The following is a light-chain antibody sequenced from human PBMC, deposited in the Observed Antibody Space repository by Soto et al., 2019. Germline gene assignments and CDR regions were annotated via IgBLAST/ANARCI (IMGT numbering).Light chain of an antibody. Sequence: EIVMTQSPATLFVSPGERVTLSCRASRSVSINLAWYQQKPVQAPRILIYGASTRAPGIPARFSGSGSVTEFTLTISSLQSEDIAVYYCQQYDEWPQTFGQGTNVE. CDR1: RSVSIN. V-gene: IGKV3-15*01. CDR2: GAS. CDR3: QQYDEWPQT. J-gene: IGKJ1*01.